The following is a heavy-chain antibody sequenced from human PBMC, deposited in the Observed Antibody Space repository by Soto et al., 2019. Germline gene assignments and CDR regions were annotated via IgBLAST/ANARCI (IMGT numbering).Heavy chain of an antibody. V-gene: IGHV3-13*01. CDR1: GFTFSSYD. Sequence: GGSLRLSCAASGFTFSSYDMHWVRQATGKGLEWVSAIGTAGDTYYPGSVKGRFTISRENAKNSLYLQMNSLRAEDTAVYYCARVAEGGSPDYYYYYGMDVRGQGTTVTGSS. D-gene: IGHD1-26*01. CDR3: ARVAEGGSPDYYYYYGMDV. CDR2: IGTAGDT. J-gene: IGHJ6*02.